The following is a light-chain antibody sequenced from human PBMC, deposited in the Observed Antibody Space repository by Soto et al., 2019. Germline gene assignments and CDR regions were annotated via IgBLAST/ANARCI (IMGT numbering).Light chain of an antibody. J-gene: IGKJ5*01. CDR1: QTISTN. Sequence: ESLLKHSRVTLSLSPRERVTRSCRASQTISTNLAWYQQKPGQAPRLLIYGVSSRATGIPDRFSGSGSGTDFTLAISRVEPEDFAVYFCQQYADSPITFGQGTRLEI. CDR3: QQYADSPIT. CDR2: GVS. V-gene: IGKV3-20*01.